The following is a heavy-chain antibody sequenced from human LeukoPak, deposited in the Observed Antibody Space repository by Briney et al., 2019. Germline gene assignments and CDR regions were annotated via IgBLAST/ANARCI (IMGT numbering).Heavy chain of an antibody. CDR2: IYYSGST. Sequence: SETLSLTCTVSGGSISSSSYYWGWIRQPPGKGLEWIGSIYYSGSTYYNPSLKSRVTISVDTSKNQFSLRLSSVTAADTAVYYCARDYRLTQIQYWGQGTQVTVSS. V-gene: IGHV4-39*07. CDR1: GGSISSSSYY. D-gene: IGHD1-26*01. CDR3: ARDYRLTQIQY. J-gene: IGHJ4*02.